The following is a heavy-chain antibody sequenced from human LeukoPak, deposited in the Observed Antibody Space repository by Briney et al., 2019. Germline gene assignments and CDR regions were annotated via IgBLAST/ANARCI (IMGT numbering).Heavy chain of an antibody. Sequence: GGSLRLSCAASGFTFSSYSMNWVRQAPGKGLEWVSYISSSSSTIYYAGSVKGRFTISRDNAKNSLYLQMKSLRAEDTAVYYRASPRGYSYGDTVSPFDYWGQGTLVTVSS. CDR1: GFTFSSYS. D-gene: IGHD5-18*01. CDR2: ISSSSSTI. V-gene: IGHV3-48*04. CDR3: ASPRGYSYGDTVSPFDY. J-gene: IGHJ4*02.